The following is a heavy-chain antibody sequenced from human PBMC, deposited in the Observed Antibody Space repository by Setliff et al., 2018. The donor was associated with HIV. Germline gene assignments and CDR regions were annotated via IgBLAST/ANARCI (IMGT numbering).Heavy chain of an antibody. D-gene: IGHD2-21*01. V-gene: IGHV3-73*01. CDR1: GFPFSGSA. CDR2: IKTQPSNYAT. J-gene: IGHJ5*02. CDR3: AASADGDCATTSCTNWFDP. Sequence: GGSLRLSCAASGFPFSGSAIHWVRRASGKGLEWVGRIKTQPSNYATAHGASMEGRFTISRDDSKSTACLQLSSLKVEDTAVYFCAASADGDCATTSCTNWFDPWGQGTLVTVSS.